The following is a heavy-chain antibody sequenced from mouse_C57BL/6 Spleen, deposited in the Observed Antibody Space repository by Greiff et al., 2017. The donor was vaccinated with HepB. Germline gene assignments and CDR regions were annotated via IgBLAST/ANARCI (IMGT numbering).Heavy chain of an antibody. D-gene: IGHD1-1*01. Sequence: VQLKQSGPELVKPGASVKISCKASGYSFTDYNMNWVKQSNGESLEWIGVINPNYGTTSYNQKFKGKATLTVDQSSSTAYMQLNSLTSEDSAVYYCARSRIGITTALDYWGQGTTLTVSS. J-gene: IGHJ2*01. V-gene: IGHV1-39*01. CDR2: INPNYGTT. CDR3: ARSRIGITTALDY. CDR1: GYSFTDYN.